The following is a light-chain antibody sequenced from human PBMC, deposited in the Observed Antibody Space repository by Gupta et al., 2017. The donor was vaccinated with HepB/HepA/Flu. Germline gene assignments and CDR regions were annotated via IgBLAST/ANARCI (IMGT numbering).Light chain of an antibody. Sequence: QSALPQPASVSGSPGQSITISCTGTSSDIGTYNLVSWYQQHPGKAPKLIIYDVNKRPSGVSNRFSGSKSGNTASLTISGLQAEDEADYYCCSFGGSNNGIFGGGTKLTVL. CDR2: DVN. V-gene: IGLV2-23*02. CDR3: CSFGGSNNGI. CDR1: SSDIGTYNL. J-gene: IGLJ2*01.